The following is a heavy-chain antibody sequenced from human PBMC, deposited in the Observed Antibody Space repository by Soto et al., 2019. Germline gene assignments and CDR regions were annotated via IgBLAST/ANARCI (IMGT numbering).Heavy chain of an antibody. Sequence: PSETLSLTCAVYGGSFSGYYWSWIRQPPGKGLEWIGEINHSGSTNYNPSLKSRVTISVDTSKNQFSLKLSSVTAADTAVYYCARLLMDYDFWSGQRWFDPWGQGTLVTVSS. CDR1: GGSFSGYY. V-gene: IGHV4-34*01. CDR2: INHSGST. D-gene: IGHD3-3*01. J-gene: IGHJ5*02. CDR3: ARLLMDYDFWSGQRWFDP.